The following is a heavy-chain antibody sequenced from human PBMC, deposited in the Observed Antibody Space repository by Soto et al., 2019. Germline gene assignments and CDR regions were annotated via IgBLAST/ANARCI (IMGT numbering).Heavy chain of an antibody. CDR2: ISGSGGST. D-gene: IGHD3-22*01. J-gene: IGHJ4*02. CDR1: GFTFSSYA. Sequence: VGSLRLSCAASGFTFSSYAMSWVRQAPGKGLEWVSAISGSGGSTYYADSVKGRFTISRDNSKNTLYLQMNSLRAEDTAVYYCAKDLPRFKYYYDSSGSFDYWGQGTLVTVSS. CDR3: AKDLPRFKYYYDSSGSFDY. V-gene: IGHV3-23*01.